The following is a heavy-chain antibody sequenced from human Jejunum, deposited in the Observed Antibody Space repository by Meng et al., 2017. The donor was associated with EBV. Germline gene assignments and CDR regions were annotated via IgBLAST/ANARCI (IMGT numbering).Heavy chain of an antibody. CDR3: TRGLLRCNNVRCHRGWFDP. J-gene: IGHJ5*02. CDR2: ISAGGDYT. V-gene: IGHV3-21*02. CDR1: GPTFSGYT. Sequence: EVQLVESGXXLVNFGGSLRLSWAXSGPTFSGYTINWVRQAPGRGLEWVSSISAGGDYTYYADSVQGRFTISRDKAGNSMYLLMNSLTADDTALYYCTRGLLRCNNVRCHRGWFDPWGQGTLVTVSS. D-gene: IGHD2-8*01.